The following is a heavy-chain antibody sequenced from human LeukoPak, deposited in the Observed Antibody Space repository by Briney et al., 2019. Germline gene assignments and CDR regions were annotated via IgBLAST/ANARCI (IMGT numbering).Heavy chain of an antibody. CDR1: GFTFSSYA. D-gene: IGHD5-18*01. V-gene: IGHV4-59*01. J-gene: IGHJ5*02. CDR3: AREWIPTTGWFDP. Sequence: GSLRLSCAASGFTFSSYAMSWIRQPPGKGLEWIGYIYYSGSTNYNPSLKSRVTISVDTSKNQFSLKLSSVTAADTAVYYCAREWIPTTGWFDPWGQGTLVTVSS. CDR2: IYYSGST.